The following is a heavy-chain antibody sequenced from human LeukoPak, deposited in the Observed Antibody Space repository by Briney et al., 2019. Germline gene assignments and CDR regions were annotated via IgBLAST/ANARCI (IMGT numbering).Heavy chain of an antibody. J-gene: IGHJ4*02. CDR3: ARGLYGSGRRSLMAH. D-gene: IGHD3-10*01. V-gene: IGHV3-7*01. CDR2: INQDENEK. CDR1: GFPFHNYW. Sequence: PGGSLRLSCAASGFPFHNYWMTWVRQAPGKGLEWGANINQDENEKYYLDSVKGRFTISRDNAETSLFLQMTSLRVEDTAIYYCARGLYGSGRRSLMAHWGPGTLVAVSS.